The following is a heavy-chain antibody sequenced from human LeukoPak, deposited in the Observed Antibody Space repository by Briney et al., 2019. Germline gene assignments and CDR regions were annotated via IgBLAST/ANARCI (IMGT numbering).Heavy chain of an antibody. J-gene: IGHJ4*02. CDR3: ARGVNLDSSED. CDR2: IYYSGST. Sequence: TPSETLSLTCTVSGGSVSSSSSYWGWIRQPPGKGLAWIGSIYYSGSTYCNPSLKSRITISAATPRNQFSLKLTSVTAADTAVYYCARGVNLDSSEDWGQGILVTVSS. CDR1: GGSVSSSSSY. V-gene: IGHV4-39*01. D-gene: IGHD3-22*01.